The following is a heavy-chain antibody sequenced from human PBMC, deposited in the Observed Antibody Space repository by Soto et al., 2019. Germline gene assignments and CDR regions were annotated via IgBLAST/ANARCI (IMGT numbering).Heavy chain of an antibody. CDR3: ARGWDHYDSSGLLTWFDP. D-gene: IGHD3-22*01. CDR1: GGTFTDLG. V-gene: IGHV1-69*01. CDR2: IIPIFGTP. Sequence: QVQLVQSGAEVKKPGSSVKVSCKASGGTFTDLGLHWVRQAPGQGLEWMGGIIPIFGTPNYAQKFQGRVIITADEFTSTAHMELSSLRSEDTAVYYCARGWDHYDSSGLLTWFDPWGQGTLVTVS. J-gene: IGHJ5*02.